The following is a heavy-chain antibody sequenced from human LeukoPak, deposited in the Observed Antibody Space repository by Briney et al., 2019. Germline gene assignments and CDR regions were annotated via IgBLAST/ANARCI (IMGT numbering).Heavy chain of an antibody. CDR2: IYYSGST. D-gene: IGHD3-16*01. J-gene: IGHJ4*02. CDR1: GGSISSYY. Sequence: SETLSLTCTVSGGSISSYYWSWIRQPPGKGLEWIGYIYYSGSTNYNPSLKSRVTISVDTSKNQFSLKLSSVTAADTAVYYWASLKRLGELPLDYWGQGTLVTVSS. CDR3: ASLKRLGELPLDY. V-gene: IGHV4-59*01.